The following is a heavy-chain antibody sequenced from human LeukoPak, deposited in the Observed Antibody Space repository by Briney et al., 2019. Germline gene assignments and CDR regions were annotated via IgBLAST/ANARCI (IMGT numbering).Heavy chain of an antibody. Sequence: SETLSLTCSVSGAPINSGGHYWSWIRQHPGKGLEWIVYIHYSGSTSYNPSLKSRVTISLDTSKNHFSLKLSSVTAADTAVYYCASALYYYYMDVWGKGTTVTVYS. V-gene: IGHV4-31*03. CDR1: GAPINSGGHY. CDR3: ASALYYYYMDV. CDR2: IHYSGST. J-gene: IGHJ6*03.